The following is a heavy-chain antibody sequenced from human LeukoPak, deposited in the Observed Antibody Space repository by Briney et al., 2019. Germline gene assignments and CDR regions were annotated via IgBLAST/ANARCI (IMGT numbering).Heavy chain of an antibody. CDR2: INHSGST. D-gene: IGHD3-10*01. Sequence: PSETLSLTCAVYGGSFSGYYWSWIRQPPGKGLEWIGEINHSGSTNYNPSLKSRVTISVDTSKNQFSLKLSSVTAADTAVYYCARGEYYFDYWGQGTLVTVSS. CDR3: ARGEYYFDY. V-gene: IGHV4-34*01. CDR1: GGSFSGYY. J-gene: IGHJ4*02.